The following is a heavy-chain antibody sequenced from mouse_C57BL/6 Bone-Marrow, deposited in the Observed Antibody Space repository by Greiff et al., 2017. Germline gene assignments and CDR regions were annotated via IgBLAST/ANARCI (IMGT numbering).Heavy chain of an antibody. CDR2: LSSGGDYI. J-gene: IGHJ3*01. CDR3: TSFYGNYGGPCAY. CDR1: GFTFSSYA. V-gene: IGHV5-9-1*02. Sequence: EVKLVESGEGLVKPGGSLKLSCAASGFTFSSYAMSWVRQTPETRLEWVAYLSSGGDYIYYADTVKGRFTISRDNARNTLYLQMSSLKSEDTAMYYCTSFYGNYGGPCAYWGQGTLVTDSA. D-gene: IGHD2-1*01.